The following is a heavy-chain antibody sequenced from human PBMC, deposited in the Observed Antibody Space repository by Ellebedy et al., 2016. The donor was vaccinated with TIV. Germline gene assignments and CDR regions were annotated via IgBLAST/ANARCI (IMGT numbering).Heavy chain of an antibody. CDR3: ARAPKGYGPFDP. V-gene: IGHV3-48*04. CDR2: ISSSSSII. CDR1: GFTFSSYS. J-gene: IGHJ5*02. D-gene: IGHD5-12*01. Sequence: GGSLRLXXAASGFTFSSYSMNWVRQAPGKGLEWVSYISSSSSIIYYADSVKGRFTISRDNAKNTLYLQMNSLRAEDTAVYYCARAPKGYGPFDPWGQGTLVTVSS.